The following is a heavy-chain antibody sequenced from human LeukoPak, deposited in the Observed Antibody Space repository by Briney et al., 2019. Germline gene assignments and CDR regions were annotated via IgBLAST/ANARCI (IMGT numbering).Heavy chain of an antibody. CDR2: MWYDGSNE. V-gene: IGHV3-33*08. CDR3: ARDSARDGYNYYFDH. Sequence: GGSLRLSCAASGFTFSSSWMSWVRQAPGKGLEWVAVMWYDGSNEYYADSVQGRFTIFRDITKNTLYLQMNSLRAEDTAIYYCARDSARDGYNYYFDHWGQGTLVTVSS. D-gene: IGHD5-24*01. CDR1: GFTFSSSW. J-gene: IGHJ4*02.